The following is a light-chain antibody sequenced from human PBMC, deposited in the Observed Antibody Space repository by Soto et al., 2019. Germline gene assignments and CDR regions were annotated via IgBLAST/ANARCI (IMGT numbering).Light chain of an antibody. V-gene: IGKV1-33*01. J-gene: IGKJ4*01. Sequence: DIQMTQSPSSLSASVGDRVTITCQASQDIKKNLNWYQKKPGKAPKLLVYEASNLETGVPSRFSGSGSGTDVTFTISSLQPEDIAIYYCQQYDDLPLTFGGGTKVDIK. CDR2: EAS. CDR3: QQYDDLPLT. CDR1: QDIKKN.